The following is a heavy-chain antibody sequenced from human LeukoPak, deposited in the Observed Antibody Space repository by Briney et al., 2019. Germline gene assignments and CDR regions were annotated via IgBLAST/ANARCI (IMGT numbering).Heavy chain of an antibody. V-gene: IGHV3-53*01. J-gene: IGHJ4*02. CDR1: GSTVSSHY. Sequence: GGSLRLSCVASGSTVSSHYMSWVRQAPGKGLEWVSVIYSGGDTFYADSVKGRFIISRDNSKNTLYLQMNNLRAEDTAVYYCARTSDGYWGQGTLVTVSS. CDR2: IYSGGDT. CDR3: ARTSDGY. D-gene: IGHD3-10*01.